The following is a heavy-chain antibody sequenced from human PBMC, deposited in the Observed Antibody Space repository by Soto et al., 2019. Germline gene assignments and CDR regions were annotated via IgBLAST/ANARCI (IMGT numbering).Heavy chain of an antibody. Sequence: QVQLVQSGAEVKKPGSSVKVSCKASGGTFSSSAFSWVRQAPGQGLEWMGGRIPLFRTPDYGQRFQGRVTITADESAGTVYMELRGLRSEDTAVYFCARDKGRQQLGGNYYYITDIWGQGTTVTVSS. J-gene: IGHJ6*02. CDR2: RIPLFRTP. V-gene: IGHV1-69*12. D-gene: IGHD3-3*02. CDR3: ARDKGRQQLGGNYYYITDI. CDR1: GGTFSSSA.